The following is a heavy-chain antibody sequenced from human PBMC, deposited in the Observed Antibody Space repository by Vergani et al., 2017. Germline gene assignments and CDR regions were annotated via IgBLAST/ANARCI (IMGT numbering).Heavy chain of an antibody. V-gene: IGHV3-30-3*01. D-gene: IGHD1-1*01. CDR3: ARDPDNWNPWAQGYMDV. CDR2: ISYDGSNK. CDR1: GFTFSSYA. J-gene: IGHJ6*03. Sequence: QVQLVESGGGVVQPGRSLRLSCAASGFTFSSYAMHWVRQAPGKGLGWVAVISYDGSNKYYADSVKGRFTISRDNSNNTLYLQMNSLRAEDTAVYYCARDPDNWNPWAQGYMDVWGKGTTVTVSS.